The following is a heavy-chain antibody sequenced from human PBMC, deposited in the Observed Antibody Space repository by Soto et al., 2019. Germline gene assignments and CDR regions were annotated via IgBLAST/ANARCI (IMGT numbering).Heavy chain of an antibody. CDR2: IYPGDSDT. V-gene: IGHV5-51*01. CDR3: ARPSPDIVVVPAARSSGAYYYYYGMDV. D-gene: IGHD2-2*01. CDR1: GYSFTSYW. J-gene: IGHJ6*02. Sequence: EVQLVQSGAEVKKPGESLKISCKGSGYSFTSYWIGWVRQMPGKGLEWMGIIYPGDSDTRYSPSFQGQVTISADKSISTAYLQWSSLKASDTAMYYCARPSPDIVVVPAARSSGAYYYYYGMDVWGQGTTVTVSS.